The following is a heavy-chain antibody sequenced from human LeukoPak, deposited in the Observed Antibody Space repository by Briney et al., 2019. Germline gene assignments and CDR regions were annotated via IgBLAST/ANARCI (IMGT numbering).Heavy chain of an antibody. D-gene: IGHD2-8*02. J-gene: IGHJ4*02. V-gene: IGHV3-23*01. CDR1: GFTFSSYG. CDR2: ISGSGGST. CDR3: AKAPWAAGTGGSTFDY. Sequence: GGPLRLSCAASGFTFSSYGMHWVRQAPGKGLEWVSAISGSGGSTYYADSVKGRFTISRDNSKNTLYLQMNSLRAEDTAVYYCAKAPWAAGTGGSTFDYWGQGTLVTVSS.